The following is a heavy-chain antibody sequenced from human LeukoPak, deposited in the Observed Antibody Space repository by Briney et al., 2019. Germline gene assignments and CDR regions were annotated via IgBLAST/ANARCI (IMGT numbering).Heavy chain of an antibody. V-gene: IGHV1-18*01. D-gene: IGHD2-15*01. CDR1: GYTFTSYG. J-gene: IGHJ3*02. CDR3: ARSRGGYCSGGTCIDGFDI. Sequence: ASVKVSCKALGYTFTSYGINWARQAPGQGLQWMGWISTYNGNKKDAQNLQGRVTMTTDTSTSTAYMELRSLRSDDTAVYYCARSRGGYCSGGTCIDGFDIWGQGTMDTVSS. CDR2: ISTYNGNK.